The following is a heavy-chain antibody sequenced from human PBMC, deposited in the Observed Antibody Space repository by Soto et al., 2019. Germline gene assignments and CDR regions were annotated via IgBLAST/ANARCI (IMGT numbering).Heavy chain of an antibody. CDR3: ARDPAGLDYYNGMDV. V-gene: IGHV3-74*03. D-gene: IGHD6-13*01. Sequence: EVQLVESGGGLVQPGGSLRLSCAASGFSFSIYWMHWVRQAPGKGLVWVSRITSDGSSTTYADSVRGRFTVSRDNAKNTLYLQMNSLRAEDTAVYYCARDPAGLDYYNGMDVWGQGTTVTVSS. CDR1: GFSFSIYW. J-gene: IGHJ6*02. CDR2: ITSDGSST.